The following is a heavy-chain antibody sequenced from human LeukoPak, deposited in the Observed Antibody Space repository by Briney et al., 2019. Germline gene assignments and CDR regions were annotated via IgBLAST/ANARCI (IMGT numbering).Heavy chain of an antibody. CDR3: ARAGLDSSGQHPHDY. J-gene: IGHJ4*02. CDR1: GLSFSSFA. CDR2: IRGNGET. Sequence: GGSLRLSCAASGLSFSSFAMSWVRQGPARGLEWVSSIRGNGETFYADSVKGRFTLSSDSSRNTLYLQMNSLRAEDTAVYYCARAGLDSSGQHPHDYWGQGTLVTVSS. D-gene: IGHD3-22*01. V-gene: IGHV3-23*01.